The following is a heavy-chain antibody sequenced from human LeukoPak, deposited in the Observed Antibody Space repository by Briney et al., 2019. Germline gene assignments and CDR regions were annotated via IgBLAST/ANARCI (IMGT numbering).Heavy chain of an antibody. D-gene: IGHD3-10*01. CDR2: IYFTGNK. V-gene: IGHV4-59*04. Sequence: SDPVSLTYSVCCGYNHCYFWLWMRRPPGKGLAGVGNIYFTGNKYYHESVQRRVTISIDTSMNQFSLKVISMTDAGTPGYFCPESNGYGLIRVCGKGTMVTVSS. CDR3: PESNGYGLIRV. J-gene: IGHJ3*01. CDR1: CGYNHCYF.